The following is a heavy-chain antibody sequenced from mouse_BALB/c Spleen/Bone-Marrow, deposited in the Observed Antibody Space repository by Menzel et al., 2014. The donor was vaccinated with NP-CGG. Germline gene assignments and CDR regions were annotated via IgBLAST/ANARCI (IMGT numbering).Heavy chain of an antibody. V-gene: IGHV1-9*01. J-gene: IGHJ3*01. CDR1: GYTFSTYW. D-gene: IGHD3-3*01. Sequence: VKLMESGAELMKPGASVKISCKATGYTFSTYWIEWVKQRPGHGLEWIGEILPGSGSTNYNEKFKGKATFTADTSSNTAYMQLSSLTSDDSAAYYYAGLIATCGFAYWGQGTLVTVSA. CDR3: AGLIATCGFAY. CDR2: ILPGSGST.